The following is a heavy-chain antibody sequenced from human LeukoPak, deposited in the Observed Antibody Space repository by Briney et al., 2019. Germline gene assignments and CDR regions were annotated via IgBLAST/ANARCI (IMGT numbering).Heavy chain of an antibody. V-gene: IGHV3-21*01. CDR2: ISGSSSYI. CDR1: GFTFSSYS. Sequence: GGSLRLSCAASGFTFSSYSMNWVRQAPGKGLGWVSSISGSSSYIYYADSVKGRFTISRDNAKNSLYLQMNSLRAEETAVYYCARGDGGSYYPLYYYYYMDVWGKGTTVTVSS. D-gene: IGHD1-26*01. J-gene: IGHJ6*03. CDR3: ARGDGGSYYPLYYYYYMDV.